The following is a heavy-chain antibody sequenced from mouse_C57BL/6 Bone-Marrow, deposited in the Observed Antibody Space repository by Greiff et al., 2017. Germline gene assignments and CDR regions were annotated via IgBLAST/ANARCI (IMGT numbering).Heavy chain of an antibody. CDR1: GYSITSGYY. D-gene: IGHD2-3*01. V-gene: IGHV3-6*01. CDR2: ISYDGSN. Sequence: EVQLQESGPGLVKPSQSLSLTCSVTGYSITSGYYWNWIRQFPGNKLEWMGYISYDGSNNYNPSLKNRISITRDTSKNQFFLKLNSVTTEDTATYYCARDGGLLFFDYWGQGTTRTVSS. J-gene: IGHJ2*01. CDR3: ARDGGLLFFDY.